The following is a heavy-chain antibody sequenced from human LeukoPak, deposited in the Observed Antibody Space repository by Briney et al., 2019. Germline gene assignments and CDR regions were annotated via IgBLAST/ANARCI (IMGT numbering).Heavy chain of an antibody. J-gene: IGHJ4*02. V-gene: IGHV3-21*04. CDR3: AKWLVVPAAKEPHPY. D-gene: IGHD2-2*01. Sequence: GGSLRLSCAASGFTFSSYSMNWVRQAPGKGLEWVSSISSSSSYIHYADSVKGRFTISRDNSKNTLYLQMNSLRAEDTAVYYCAKWLVVPAAKEPHPYWGQGTLVTVSS. CDR2: ISSSSSYI. CDR1: GFTFSSYS.